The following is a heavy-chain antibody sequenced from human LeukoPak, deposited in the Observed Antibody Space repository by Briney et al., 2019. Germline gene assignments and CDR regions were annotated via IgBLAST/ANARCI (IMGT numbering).Heavy chain of an antibody. CDR2: IGTGSSPI. D-gene: IGHD2-21*02. V-gene: IGHV3-21*05. Sequence: GGSLRLSCAASEFTFSGFIMSWVRQAPGKGLEWVSYIGTGSSPIYYADSVKGRFTISRDNAKNSLYLQMNSLRAEDTAVYYCARATAYCGGDCSIPHYFDYWGQGTLVTVSS. CDR3: ARATAYCGGDCSIPHYFDY. J-gene: IGHJ4*02. CDR1: EFTFSGFI.